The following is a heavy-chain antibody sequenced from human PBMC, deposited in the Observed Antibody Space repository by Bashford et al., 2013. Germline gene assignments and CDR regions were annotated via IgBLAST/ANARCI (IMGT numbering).Heavy chain of an antibody. V-gene: IGHV1-69*06. CDR1: GDTFRSYT. J-gene: IGHJ3*01. CDR3: ARTTGSSYDDAFDV. CDR2: IIPIFNTV. D-gene: IGHD6-13*01. Sequence: SVKVSCKASGDTFRSYTITWVRQAPGQGLEWMGGIIPIFNTVNYAQKFQGRVTITADKSTSTASMELSSLRSEDTAVYYCARTTGSSYDDAFDVWGQGTMVTVSS.